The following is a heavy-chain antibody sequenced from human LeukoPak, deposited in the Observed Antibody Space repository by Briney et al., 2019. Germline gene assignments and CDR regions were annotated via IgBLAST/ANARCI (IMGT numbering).Heavy chain of an antibody. D-gene: IGHD6-6*01. V-gene: IGHV4-34*01. CDR3: ARKVGYSSSSWVDY. CDR1: GGSFSGYY. Sequence: SETLSLTCAVYGGSFSGYYWSWLRQPPGKGLEWIGEINHSGGTNYNPSLKSRVTISVDTSKNRFSLKLSSVTAADTAVYYCARKVGYSSSSWVDYWGQGTLVTVSS. CDR2: INHSGGT. J-gene: IGHJ4*02.